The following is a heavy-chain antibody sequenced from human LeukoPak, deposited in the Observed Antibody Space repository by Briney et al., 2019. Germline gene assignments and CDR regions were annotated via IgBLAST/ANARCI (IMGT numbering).Heavy chain of an antibody. Sequence: PGGSLRLSCAASGFTFNTYTMDWVRQAPGKGLEWVSSISRSSSYTYYSDSVKGRFTMSRDNAKNSLYLQMNSLRAEDTAVYYCARGTLGLNPDIFEEWGQGTLVTVSS. CDR1: GFTFNTYT. CDR2: ISRSSSYT. D-gene: IGHD7-27*01. J-gene: IGHJ4*02. CDR3: ARGTLGLNPDIFEE. V-gene: IGHV3-21*01.